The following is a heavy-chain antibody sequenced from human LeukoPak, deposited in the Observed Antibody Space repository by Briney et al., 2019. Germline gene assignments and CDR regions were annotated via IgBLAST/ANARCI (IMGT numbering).Heavy chain of an antibody. CDR2: INPSGGST. CDR1: GYTFTSYY. CDR3: ARDQYYYDSSGYYGIYDY. V-gene: IGHV1-46*01. Sequence: GASVKVSCKASGYTFTSYYMHWVRQAPGQGLEWMGIINPSGGSTSYAQKFQGRVTMTRDMSTSTVYMELSSLRSEDTAVYYCARDQYYYDSSGYYGIYDYWGQGTLVTVSS. J-gene: IGHJ4*02. D-gene: IGHD3-22*01.